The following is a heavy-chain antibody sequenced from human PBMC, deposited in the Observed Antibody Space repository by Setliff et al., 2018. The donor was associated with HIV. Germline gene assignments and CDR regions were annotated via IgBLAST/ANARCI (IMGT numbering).Heavy chain of an antibody. Sequence: PSETLSLTCTVSGGSVGSGSYYWSWIRQSPGKGLEWIGYIYYSGITTYNPSLKSRVTISVDTSKNQFSLKLSSVTAADTAVYYCASTGYSSGWSFDYWGQGTLVTVSS. CDR3: ASTGYSSGWSFDY. V-gene: IGHV4-61*01. CDR2: IYYSGIT. J-gene: IGHJ4*02. CDR1: GGSVGSGSYY. D-gene: IGHD6-19*01.